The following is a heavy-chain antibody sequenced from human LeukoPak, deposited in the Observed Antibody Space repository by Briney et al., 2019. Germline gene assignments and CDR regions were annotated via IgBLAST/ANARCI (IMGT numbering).Heavy chain of an antibody. D-gene: IGHD6-13*01. CDR1: GSSFTSYW. V-gene: IGHV5-51*01. J-gene: IGHJ3*02. CDR3: ARKSNSSSWRYDAFDI. Sequence: GESLKISCKGSGSSFTSYWIGWVRQMPGKGLEWMGIIYPGDSDTRYSPSFQGQVTISADKSISTAYLQWSSLKASDTAMYHCARKSNSSSWRYDAFDIWGQGTMVTVSS. CDR2: IYPGDSDT.